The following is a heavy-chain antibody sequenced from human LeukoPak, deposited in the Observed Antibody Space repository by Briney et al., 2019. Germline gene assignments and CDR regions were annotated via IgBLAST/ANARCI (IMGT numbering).Heavy chain of an antibody. CDR2: ISSSGGT. CDR3: ARGLRIAARHHYFDY. V-gene: IGHV4-59*01. D-gene: IGHD6-6*01. J-gene: IGHJ4*02. CDR1: GGSMINYY. Sequence: PSETLSLTCTVSGGSMINYYWSWIRQPPGKGLEWIGYISSSGGTSYNPSLESRVTISVDTAKNQFSLKLTSVTAADMAVYYCARGLRIAARHHYFDYWGQGTLVTVSS.